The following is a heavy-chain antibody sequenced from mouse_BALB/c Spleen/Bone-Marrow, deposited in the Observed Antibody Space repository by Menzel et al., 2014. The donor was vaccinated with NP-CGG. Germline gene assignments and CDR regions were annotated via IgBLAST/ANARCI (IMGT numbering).Heavy chain of an antibody. Sequence: VQLKQSGPELVKPGASVKISCKTSGYTFTDYNMHWVKQSHGKSLEWIGYIYPYNGGTAYNQKFKSKATLTVDNSSSTAYMELRSLTSEDSAVYCCARERYGDAMDYWGQGTSVTVSS. CDR1: GYTFTDYN. D-gene: IGHD2-14*01. CDR2: IYPYNGGT. CDR3: ARERYGDAMDY. J-gene: IGHJ4*01. V-gene: IGHV1S29*02.